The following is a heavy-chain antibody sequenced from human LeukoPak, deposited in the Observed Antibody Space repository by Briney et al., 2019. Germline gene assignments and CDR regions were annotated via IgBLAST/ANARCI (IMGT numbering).Heavy chain of an antibody. CDR3: ARVSPKKGYQLPDDY. D-gene: IGHD2-2*01. J-gene: IGHJ4*02. V-gene: IGHV1-18*01. CDR2: ISAYNGNT. CDR1: GYTFTSYG. Sequence: ASVKVSCKASGYTFTSYGISWVRQAPGQGLEWMGWISAYNGNTNYAQKLQGRVTMTTDTSTSTAYMELRSLRSDDTAVYYCARVSPKKGYQLPDDYWGQGTLVTVSS.